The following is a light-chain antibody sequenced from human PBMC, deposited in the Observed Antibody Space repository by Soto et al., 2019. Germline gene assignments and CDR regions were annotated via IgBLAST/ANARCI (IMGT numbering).Light chain of an antibody. CDR3: AAWDDSLSGPV. Sequence: QSVLTQPPSASGTPGQRVTISCSGSSSNIGSNYVYWYQHLPGTAPKLLIYRNNQRPSGVPGRFSASKSDTSASLAIDGLRSEDEADYYCAAWDDSLSGPVFGGGTKVTVL. V-gene: IGLV1-47*01. CDR1: SSNIGSNY. J-gene: IGLJ3*02. CDR2: RNN.